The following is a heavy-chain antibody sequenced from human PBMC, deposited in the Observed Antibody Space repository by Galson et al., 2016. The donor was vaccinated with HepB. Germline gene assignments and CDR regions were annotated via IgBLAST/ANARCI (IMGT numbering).Heavy chain of an antibody. Sequence: SLRLSCAASGFTFSGHSMNWVRQAPGKGLEWISYITSSGVTVYADSVKGRFTISRDNAKNSVYLQMNSLRAEDTALYYCARDASGNFFFWFDQWGQGTHVTVSS. CDR1: GFTFSGHS. CDR3: ARDASGNFFFWFDQ. V-gene: IGHV3-48*03. CDR2: ITSSGVTV. J-gene: IGHJ5*02. D-gene: IGHD3-10*01.